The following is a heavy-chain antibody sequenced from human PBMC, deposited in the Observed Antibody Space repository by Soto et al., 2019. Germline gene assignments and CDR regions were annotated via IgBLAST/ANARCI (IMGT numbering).Heavy chain of an antibody. D-gene: IGHD5-12*01. Sequence: SETLSLTCTVSGGSISSGDYYGSWIRQPPGKGLEWIGYIYYSGSTYYNPSLKSRVTISVDTSKNQFSLKLSSVTAADTAVYYCARGLRLFNYFDYWGQGTLVTVSS. CDR2: IYYSGST. V-gene: IGHV4-30-4*01. CDR1: GGSISSGDYY. CDR3: ARGLRLFNYFDY. J-gene: IGHJ4*02.